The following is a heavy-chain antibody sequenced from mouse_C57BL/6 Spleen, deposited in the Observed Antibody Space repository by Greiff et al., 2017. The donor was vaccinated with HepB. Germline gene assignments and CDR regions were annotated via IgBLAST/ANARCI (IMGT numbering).Heavy chain of an antibody. V-gene: IGHV1-26*01. J-gene: IGHJ3*01. CDR3: ARVGGYDGGAWFAY. CDR2: INPNNGGT. D-gene: IGHD2-2*01. Sequence: EVQLQQSGPELVKPGASVKISCKASGYTFTDYYMNWVKQSHGKSLEWIGDINPNNGGTSYNQKFKGKATLTVDKSSSTAYMELRSLTSEDAAVYYCARVGGYDGGAWFAYWGQGTLVTVSA. CDR1: GYTFTDYY.